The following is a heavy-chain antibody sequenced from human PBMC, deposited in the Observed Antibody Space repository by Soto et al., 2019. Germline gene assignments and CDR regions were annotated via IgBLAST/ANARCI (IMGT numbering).Heavy chain of an antibody. Sequence: GGSLRLSCAASGFTFSSYSMNWVRQAPGKGLEWFSYISSSSYTIYYADSVKGRFTISRDSAKNSLYLQMNSLKTEDTAVYYCTRSGWGSGWYGADYYFDYWGQGTLVTVSS. V-gene: IGHV3-48*01. CDR1: GFTFSSYS. J-gene: IGHJ4*02. CDR3: TRSGWGSGWYGADYYFDY. CDR2: ISSSSYTI. D-gene: IGHD6-19*01.